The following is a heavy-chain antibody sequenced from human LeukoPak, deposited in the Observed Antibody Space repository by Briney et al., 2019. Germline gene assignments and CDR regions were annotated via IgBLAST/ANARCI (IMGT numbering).Heavy chain of an antibody. CDR3: AREDQTYYYGSGSYLD. D-gene: IGHD3-10*01. J-gene: IGHJ4*02. CDR1: GGSISSGDDY. CDR2: IYYSGNT. V-gene: IGHV4-30-4*01. Sequence: PSQTLSLTCTVSGGSISSGDDYWSWIRQPPGKGLEWIGDIYYSGNTYYNPSLKSRVTISVDTSKNQFSLKLSSVTAADTAVYYCAREDQTYYYGSGSYLDWGQGTLVTVSS.